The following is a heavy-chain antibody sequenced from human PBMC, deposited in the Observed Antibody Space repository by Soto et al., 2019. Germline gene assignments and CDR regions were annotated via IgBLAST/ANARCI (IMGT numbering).Heavy chain of an antibody. CDR3: ARVKPKKYYFDY. Sequence: PSETLSLTCTVSGGSISSYYWSWIRQPPGKGLEWIGYIYYSGSTNYNPSLKSRVTISVDTSKNQFSLKLSSVTAADTAVYYCARVKPKKYYFDYWGQGTLVTVSS. J-gene: IGHJ4*02. CDR2: IYYSGST. V-gene: IGHV4-59*01. CDR1: GGSISSYY.